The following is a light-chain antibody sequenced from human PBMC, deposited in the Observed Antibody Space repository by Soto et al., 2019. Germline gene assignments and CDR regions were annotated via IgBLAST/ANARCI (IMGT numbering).Light chain of an antibody. CDR2: RTS. CDR1: TGAVTSDYY. Sequence: QAVVTQEPSLTVSPGGSVTLTCALTTGAVTSDYYPNWFQRRPGQALRTLIYRTSNKHSWTPARFSGSLLGGKAALTLSGVQPEDEADYYCVLLYGGAWVFGGGTKLTVL. V-gene: IGLV7-43*01. J-gene: IGLJ3*02. CDR3: VLLYGGAWV.